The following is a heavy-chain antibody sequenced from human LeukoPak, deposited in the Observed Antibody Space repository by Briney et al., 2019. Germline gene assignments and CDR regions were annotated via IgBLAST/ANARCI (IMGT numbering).Heavy chain of an antibody. J-gene: IGHJ4*02. CDR3: ARGPIQLWPIDY. CDR1: GGSFSGYY. V-gene: IGHV4-34*01. Sequence: PSETLSLTCAVYGGSFSGYYWSWIRQPPGKGLEWIGETNHSGSTNYNPSLKSRVTISVDTSKNQFSLKLSSVTAADTAVYYCARGPIQLWPIDYWGQGTLVTVSS. CDR2: TNHSGST. D-gene: IGHD5-18*01.